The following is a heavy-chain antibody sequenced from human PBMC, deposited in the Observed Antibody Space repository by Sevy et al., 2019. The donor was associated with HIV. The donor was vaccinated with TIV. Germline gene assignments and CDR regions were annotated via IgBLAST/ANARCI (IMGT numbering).Heavy chain of an antibody. CDR2: IRYDGSNK. CDR3: LKSTSGQDIVVVPAAIEYGMDV. Sequence: GGSLRLSCAASGFTFSSYGMHWVRQAPGKGLEWVAFIRYDGSNKYYADSVKGRFTISRDNSKNTLYLQMNSLRPEDTAVYYCLKSTSGQDIVVVPAAIEYGMDVWGQGTTVTVSS. V-gene: IGHV3-30*02. J-gene: IGHJ6*02. CDR1: GFTFSSYG. D-gene: IGHD2-2*01.